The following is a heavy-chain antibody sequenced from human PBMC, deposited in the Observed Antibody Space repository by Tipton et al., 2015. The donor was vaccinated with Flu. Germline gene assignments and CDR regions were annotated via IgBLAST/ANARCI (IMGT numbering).Heavy chain of an antibody. CDR2: INWNGGSV. CDR1: GFIFDDYP. J-gene: IGHJ6*02. D-gene: IGHD6-13*01. CDR3: ARDRVPSSSMDYYFHYGMDV. Sequence: AASGFIFDDYPMHWVRQVPGKGLEWVAGINWNGGSVAYAESVQGRLTISRDNAKNSLFLQMNDLRLEDTALYYCARDRVPSSSMDYYFHYGMDVWGQGTTVTVSS. V-gene: IGHV3-9*01.